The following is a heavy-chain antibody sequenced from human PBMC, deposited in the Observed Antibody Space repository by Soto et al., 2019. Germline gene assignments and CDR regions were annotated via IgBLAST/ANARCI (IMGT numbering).Heavy chain of an antibody. CDR1: GYAFTTYG. Sequence: QVNLVQSGAEVKKPGASVKVSCKGSGYAFTTYGITWVRQAPGQGLEWMGWISAHNGNTNYAQKLQGRVTVTRNTSTSTAFKELRSQRTDDTDVYYCARGRYGDYWGQGALVTVSS. D-gene: IGHD1-1*01. J-gene: IGHJ4*02. V-gene: IGHV1-18*01. CDR3: ARGRYGDY. CDR2: ISAHNGNT.